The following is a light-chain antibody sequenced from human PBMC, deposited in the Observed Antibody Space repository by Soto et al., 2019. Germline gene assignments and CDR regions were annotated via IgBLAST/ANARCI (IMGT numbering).Light chain of an antibody. V-gene: IGKV1-39*01. CDR3: QKYNSFWT. J-gene: IGKJ1*01. Sequence: DIQMTQSHSTLSGSVGESVTLTCRASQSISSYLNWYQQKPGKAPKLLIYAASSLQSGVPSRFSGSGSGTDFTLTISSLQPEDFATYYCQKYNSFWTFGQGTKVDIK. CDR1: QSISSY. CDR2: AAS.